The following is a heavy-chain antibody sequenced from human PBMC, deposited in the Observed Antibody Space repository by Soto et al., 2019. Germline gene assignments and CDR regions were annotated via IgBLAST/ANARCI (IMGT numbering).Heavy chain of an antibody. J-gene: IGHJ4*02. CDR2: IWYDGSNK. CDR1: GFTFSSYG. CDR3: ARGSVWRDYDFWSGEYYFDY. V-gene: IGHV3-33*01. Sequence: GGSLRLSCAASGFTFSSYGMHWVRQAPGKGLEWVAVIWYDGSNKYYADSGKGRFTISRDNSKNTLYLQMNSLRAEDTAVYYCARGSVWRDYDFWSGEYYFDYWGQGTLVTVSS. D-gene: IGHD3-3*01.